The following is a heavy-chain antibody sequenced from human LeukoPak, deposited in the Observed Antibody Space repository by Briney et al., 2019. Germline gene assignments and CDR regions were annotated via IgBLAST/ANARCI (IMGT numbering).Heavy chain of an antibody. D-gene: IGHD2-2*01. Sequence: GASVKVSCKASEFTFTSYDINWVRQATGQGLEWMGWMNPNSGNTGYAQKFQGRVTMTRNISMSTAYMELTSLRSEDTAVYYCARLVSTSSLLRYYYYYMDVWGKGTTVTISS. CDR3: ARLVSTSSLLRYYYYYMDV. J-gene: IGHJ6*03. CDR1: EFTFTSYD. CDR2: MNPNSGNT. V-gene: IGHV1-8*01.